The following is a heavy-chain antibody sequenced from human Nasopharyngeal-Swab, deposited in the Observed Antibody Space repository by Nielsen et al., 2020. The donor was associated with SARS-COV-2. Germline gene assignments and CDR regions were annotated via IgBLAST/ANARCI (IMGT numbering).Heavy chain of an antibody. V-gene: IGHV3-30-3*01. CDR1: EFNFSSYA. Sequence: GESLKISCAASEFNFSSYAMHWVRQAPGRGLEWVAVISYDGSNKYYADSVKGRFTISRDNSKNTLYLQMNSLRGEDTAVYYCARGRGGSYFSYFEYWGQGTLVTVSS. J-gene: IGHJ4*02. D-gene: IGHD1-26*01. CDR2: ISYDGSNK. CDR3: ARGRGGSYFSYFEY.